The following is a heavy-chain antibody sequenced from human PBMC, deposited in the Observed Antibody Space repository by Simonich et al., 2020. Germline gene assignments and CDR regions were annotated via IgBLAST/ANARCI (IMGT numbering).Heavy chain of an antibody. Sequence: QVQLQESGPGLVKPSETLSLTCTVSGGSISSYYWSWIRQPPGEGLEWIGYIYYSGGTNYNPSRKSRVTISVDTSKNQFSRKLSAVTAADTAVYYCARGISSGWYWYFDLWGRGTLVTVSS. CDR1: GGSISSYY. CDR2: IYYSGGT. J-gene: IGHJ2*01. D-gene: IGHD6-19*01. V-gene: IGHV4-59*01. CDR3: ARGISSGWYWYFDL.